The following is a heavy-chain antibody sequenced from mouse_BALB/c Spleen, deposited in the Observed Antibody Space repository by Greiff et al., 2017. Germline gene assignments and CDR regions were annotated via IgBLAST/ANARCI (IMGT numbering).Heavy chain of an antibody. CDR1: GYSITSDYA. Sequence: EVQLQESGPGLVKPSQSLSLTCTVTGYSITSDYAWNWIRQFPGNKLEWMGYISYSGSTSYNPSLKSRISITRDTSKNQFFLQLNSVTTEDTATYYCARREYDYLFAYWGQGTLVTVSA. V-gene: IGHV3-2*02. D-gene: IGHD2-4*01. CDR2: ISYSGST. J-gene: IGHJ3*01. CDR3: ARREYDYLFAY.